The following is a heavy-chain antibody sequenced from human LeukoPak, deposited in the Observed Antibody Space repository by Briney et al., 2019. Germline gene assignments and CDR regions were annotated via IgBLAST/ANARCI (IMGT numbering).Heavy chain of an antibody. V-gene: IGHV4-31*03. D-gene: IGHD1-14*01. J-gene: IGHJ4*02. CDR2: IYYSGST. CDR1: GGSISSGGYY. Sequence: SETLSLTCTVSGGSISSGGYYWSWIRQHPGKGLEWIGYIYYSGSTYYNPSLKSRVTISVDTSKNQFSLKLSSVTAADTAVYYCAREVRSNRRGDYWGQGTLVTVSS. CDR3: AREVRSNRRGDY.